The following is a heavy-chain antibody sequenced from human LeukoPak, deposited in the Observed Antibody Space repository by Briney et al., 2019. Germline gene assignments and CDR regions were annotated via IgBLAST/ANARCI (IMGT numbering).Heavy chain of an antibody. Sequence: GGSLRLSCAASGFTFSSYSMNWVRQAPGKGLEWVSYISSSSSTIYYADSVKGRFTISRDNAKNSLYLQMNSLRAEDTAVYYCARGVYYYDSSVDYWGQGTLVTVSS. D-gene: IGHD3-22*01. CDR2: ISSSSSTI. CDR3: ARGVYYYDSSVDY. CDR1: GFTFSSYS. V-gene: IGHV3-48*04. J-gene: IGHJ4*02.